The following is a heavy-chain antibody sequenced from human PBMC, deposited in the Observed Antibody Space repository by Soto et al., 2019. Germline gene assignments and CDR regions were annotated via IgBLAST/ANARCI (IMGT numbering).Heavy chain of an antibody. V-gene: IGHV3-74*01. J-gene: IGHJ4*02. CDR3: AKDSWYFDL. D-gene: IGHD6-13*01. CDR2: IDTSGHST. Sequence: GGSLRPSCYASGFVFTNFWMYWVRHVPGKGLVWVARIDTSGHSTNYAESVKGRFTISRDNAKNTVSLQMNSLRVEDTGVYYCAKDSWYFDLWSQGSQVTVSS. CDR1: GFVFTNFW.